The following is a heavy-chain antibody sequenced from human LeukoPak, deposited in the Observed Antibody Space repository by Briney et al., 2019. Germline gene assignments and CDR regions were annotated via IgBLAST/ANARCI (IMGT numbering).Heavy chain of an antibody. CDR3: AGRGSYYYYYYYYMDV. Sequence: SVTVSCKASGGTFSSYAISWVRQAPGQGLEWMGGIIPIFGTANYAQKFQGRVTITADESTSTAYMELSSLRSEDTAVYYCAGRGSYYYYYYYYMDVWGKGATVTVSS. CDR1: GGTFSSYA. J-gene: IGHJ6*03. V-gene: IGHV1-69*13. D-gene: IGHD1-26*01. CDR2: IIPIFGTA.